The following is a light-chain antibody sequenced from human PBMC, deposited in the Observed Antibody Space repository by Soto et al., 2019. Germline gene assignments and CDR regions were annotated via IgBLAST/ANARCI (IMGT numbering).Light chain of an antibody. V-gene: IGLV1-44*01. J-gene: IGLJ3*02. CDR3: ASWEDSLNGWV. CDR1: SSNVGSNT. Sequence: SVLTQPPSASGTPGQRVTISCSGSSSNVGSNTVSWYQQLPGTAPKVLIYSDDQRPSGVPDRFSGSRSGSSASLAISGLQSGDDADYYCASWEDSLNGWVIGGGTKLTVL. CDR2: SDD.